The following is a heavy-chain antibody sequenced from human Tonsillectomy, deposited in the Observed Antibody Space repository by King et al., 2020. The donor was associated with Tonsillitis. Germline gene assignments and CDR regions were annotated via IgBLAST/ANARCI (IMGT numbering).Heavy chain of an antibody. CDR1: GFTFTSSA. J-gene: IGHJ3*02. Sequence: QLVQSGPEVKKPGTSVKVSCKASGFTFTSSAMQWVRQARGQRLEWIGWIVVGSGNTNYAQKFQERVTITRDMSTSTAYMELSSLRSEDTAVYYCATYYYDSSAPPDAFDIWGQGTMVTVSS. D-gene: IGHD3-22*01. V-gene: IGHV1-58*02. CDR3: ATYYYDSSAPPDAFDI. CDR2: IVVGSGNT.